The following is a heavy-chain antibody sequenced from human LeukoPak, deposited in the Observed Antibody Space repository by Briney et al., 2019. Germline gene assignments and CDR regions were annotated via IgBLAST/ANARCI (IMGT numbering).Heavy chain of an antibody. CDR3: ARNPYDSSGYRDAFGI. D-gene: IGHD3-22*01. Sequence: PSETLSLTCTVSGGSISSYYWSWIRQPPGKGLEWIGYIYYSGSTNYNPSLKSRVTISVDTSKYQFSLKLSSVTAADTAVYYCARNPYDSSGYRDAFGIWGQGTMVTVSS. CDR2: IYYSGST. J-gene: IGHJ3*02. CDR1: GGSISSYY. V-gene: IGHV4-59*08.